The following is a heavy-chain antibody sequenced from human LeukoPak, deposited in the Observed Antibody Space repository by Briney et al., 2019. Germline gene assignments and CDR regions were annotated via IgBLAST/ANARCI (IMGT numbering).Heavy chain of an antibody. J-gene: IGHJ6*03. CDR1: GFTVSNNY. CDR3: ARDSGDGDYTPDMDV. Sequence: GGSLRLSCAASGFTVSNNYMNWVRQAPGKGLEWVSVLYRDGSTYYSDSVKGRFTISRDNSKDTLYLQMNSLRAEDTAVYYCARDSGDGDYTPDMDVWGKGTTVTVSS. V-gene: IGHV3-53*01. D-gene: IGHD2-21*02. CDR2: LYRDGST.